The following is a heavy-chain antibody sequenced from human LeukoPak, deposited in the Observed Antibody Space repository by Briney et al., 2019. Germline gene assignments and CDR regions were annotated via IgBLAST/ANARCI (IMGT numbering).Heavy chain of an antibody. CDR3: TIFYDSSGYYSPFGY. CDR1: GGTFSSYT. Sequence: SVKVSCKAPGGTFSSYTISWVRQAPGQGLERMGRIIPILGIANYAQKFQGRVTITADKSTSTASMELSSLRSDDTAVYYCTIFYDSSGYYSPFGYWGQGHRATVSS. D-gene: IGHD3-22*01. CDR2: IIPILGIA. J-gene: IGHJ4*02. V-gene: IGHV1-69*02.